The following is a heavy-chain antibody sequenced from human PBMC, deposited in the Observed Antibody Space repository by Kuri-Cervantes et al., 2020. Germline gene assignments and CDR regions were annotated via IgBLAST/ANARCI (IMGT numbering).Heavy chain of an antibody. D-gene: IGHD6-19*01. CDR1: GFTFSDYY. CDR2: ISSSGSTI. V-gene: IGHV3-11*01. J-gene: IGHJ5*01. Sequence: GESLKIFCAASGFTFSDYYMSWIRQAPGKGLEWVSYISSSGSTIYYADSVKGRFTISRDNAKNSLYLQMNSLRAEDTAVYYCARPPARYSSGWYGSWGQGTLVTVSS. CDR3: ARPPARYSSGWYGS.